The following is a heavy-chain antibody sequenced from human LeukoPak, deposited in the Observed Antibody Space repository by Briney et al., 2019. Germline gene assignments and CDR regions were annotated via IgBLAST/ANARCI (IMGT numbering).Heavy chain of an antibody. CDR3: ARLLVGATNDAFDI. J-gene: IGHJ3*02. CDR1: GGSISSYY. V-gene: IGHV4-59*08. Sequence: SQTLSLTCTVSGGSISSYYWSWIRQPPRKGLEWVGYIYYSGSTNYNPSLKSRVTISVDTSKNQFSLKLSSVTAADTAVYYCARLLVGATNDAFDIWGQGTMVTVSS. CDR2: IYYSGST. D-gene: IGHD1-26*01.